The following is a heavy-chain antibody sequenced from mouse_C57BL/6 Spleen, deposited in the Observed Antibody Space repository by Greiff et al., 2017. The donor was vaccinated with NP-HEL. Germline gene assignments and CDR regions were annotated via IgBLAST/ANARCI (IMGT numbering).Heavy chain of an antibody. Sequence: QVQLQQSGAELVMPGASVKLSCKASGYTFTSYWMHWVKQRPGQGLEWIGEIDPSDSYTNYNQKFKGKSTLTVDKSSSTAYMQLSSLTSEDSAVYYCARWLRSYFDYWGQGTTLTVSS. J-gene: IGHJ2*01. CDR1: GYTFTSYW. CDR2: IDPSDSYT. CDR3: ARWLRSYFDY. D-gene: IGHD2-2*01. V-gene: IGHV1-69*01.